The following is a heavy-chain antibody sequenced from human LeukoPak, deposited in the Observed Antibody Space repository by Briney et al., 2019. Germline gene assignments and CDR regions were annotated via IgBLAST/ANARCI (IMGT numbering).Heavy chain of an antibody. J-gene: IGHJ4*02. CDR3: ARELLGAFDY. CDR1: GFTFSTYA. CDR2: ISYDGSKK. Sequence: GRPLRLSCAASGFTFSTYAMHWVRQALGKGLEWVAVISYDGSKKYYADSVKGRFTISRDNSKNTLNLQMNSLRAEDTAVYYCARELLGAFDYWGQGTLVTVSS. D-gene: IGHD7-27*01. V-gene: IGHV3-30-3*01.